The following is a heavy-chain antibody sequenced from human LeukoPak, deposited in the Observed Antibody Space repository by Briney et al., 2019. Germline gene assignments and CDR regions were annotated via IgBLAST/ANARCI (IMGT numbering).Heavy chain of an antibody. V-gene: IGHV4-4*07. J-gene: IGHJ4*02. D-gene: IGHD2-15*01. CDR3: ARGGYFDY. CDR2: VYTSGST. Sequence: SETLSLTCTVSGASISSYYLGWIRQPAGKGLEWTGRVYTSGSTINNPSLKSRVTMSVDTSENQFSLKLSSVTAADTAVYYCARGGYFDYWGPGTLVTVSS. CDR1: GASISSYY.